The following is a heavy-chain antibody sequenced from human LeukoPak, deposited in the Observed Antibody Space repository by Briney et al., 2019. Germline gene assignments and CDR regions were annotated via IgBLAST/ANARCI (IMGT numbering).Heavy chain of an antibody. CDR2: INPNSGGT. D-gene: IGHD5-18*01. Sequence: ASVTVSCKASGYTFTGYYMHWLRQPPGQGLEWMGRINPNSGGTNYAQKFKGRITMTRDTSISTAYMELSRLRSDDNAVCYCTRGGAGGIQLWGNDFDYWGQGTLVTVSS. V-gene: IGHV1-2*06. CDR3: TRGGAGGIQLWGNDFDY. J-gene: IGHJ4*02. CDR1: GYTFTGYY.